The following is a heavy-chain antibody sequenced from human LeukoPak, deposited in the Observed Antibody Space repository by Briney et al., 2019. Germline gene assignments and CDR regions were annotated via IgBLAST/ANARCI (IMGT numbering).Heavy chain of an antibody. CDR2: INPNSGGT. CDR3: ARDELYSSGTETYYYYYMDV. Sequence: ASAKVSCKASGYTFTGYYMHWVRQAPGQGLEWMGWINPNSGGTNYAQKFQGRVTMTRDTSISTAYMELSRLRSDDTAVYYCARDELYSSGTETYYYYYMDVWGKGTTVTVSS. V-gene: IGHV1-2*02. D-gene: IGHD6-19*01. CDR1: GYTFTGYY. J-gene: IGHJ6*03.